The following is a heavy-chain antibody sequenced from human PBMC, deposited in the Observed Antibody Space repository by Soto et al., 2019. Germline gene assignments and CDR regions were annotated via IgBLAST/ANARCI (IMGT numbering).Heavy chain of an antibody. Sequence: SETLSLTCTVSGGAIITYYWTWIRQPAGKGLEWIGRIYSSGSTKYNPSLQSRVTMSLDTSNNQFSLRLTSVTAADTAVYYCARGQRFSDWFDPWGQGTLVTVSS. D-gene: IGHD3-3*01. CDR2: IYSSGST. CDR3: ARGQRFSDWFDP. V-gene: IGHV4-4*07. J-gene: IGHJ5*02. CDR1: GGAIITYY.